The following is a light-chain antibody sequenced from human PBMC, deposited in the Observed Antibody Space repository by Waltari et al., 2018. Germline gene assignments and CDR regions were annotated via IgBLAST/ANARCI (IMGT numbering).Light chain of an antibody. Sequence: QSVLTQPPSVSAAPGQKVTISCSGSISNIGNYYVSWYHQLPGAAPRLLIYDNNNRPSGIPDRFSASKSGTSATLGITGRQIGDEADYYCATWDNSLREVVFGGGTKLTVL. CDR2: DNN. J-gene: IGLJ2*01. CDR3: ATWDNSLREVV. V-gene: IGLV1-51*01. CDR1: ISNIGNYY.